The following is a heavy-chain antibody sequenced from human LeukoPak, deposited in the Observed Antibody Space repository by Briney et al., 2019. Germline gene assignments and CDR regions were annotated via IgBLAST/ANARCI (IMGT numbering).Heavy chain of an antibody. CDR3: AKDSGIFHLIAVAGTSAYFDY. D-gene: IGHD6-19*01. CDR2: ISGSGGGT. CDR1: GFTFSSYA. V-gene: IGHV3-23*01. J-gene: IGHJ4*02. Sequence: GGSLRLSCAASGFTFSSYAMSWVRQAPGKGLEWVSAISGSGGGTYYADSVKGRLTISRDNSKNTLYLQMNSLRAEDTAVYYCAKDSGIFHLIAVAGTSAYFDYWGQGTLVTVSS.